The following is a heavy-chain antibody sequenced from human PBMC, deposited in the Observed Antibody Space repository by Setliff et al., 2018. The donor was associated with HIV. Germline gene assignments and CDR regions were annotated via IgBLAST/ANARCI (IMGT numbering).Heavy chain of an antibody. CDR3: ARNLGYCSGGSCQANYYYHGMDV. CDR2: IYTGGNT. V-gene: IGHV4-61*02. Sequence: PSETLSLTCTVSGGSISRGNYYWSWIRQPAGKGLEWIGRIYTGGNTNYNLSLKSRVTISVDTSKNQFSLKLSSVTAADTAVYYCARNLGYCSGGSCQANYYYHGMDVWGQGTTVTAP. J-gene: IGHJ6*02. D-gene: IGHD2-15*01. CDR1: GGSISRGNYY.